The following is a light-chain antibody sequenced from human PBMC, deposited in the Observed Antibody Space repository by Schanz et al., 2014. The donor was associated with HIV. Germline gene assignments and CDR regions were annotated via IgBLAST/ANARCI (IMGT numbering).Light chain of an antibody. Sequence: EIVLTQSPGTLSLSPGERGTLSCRASQSVSSSYIGWYQQKPGQAPRLLIYGASIRAAGIPDRFSGTGSGTEFTLTISSLQPDDFATYYCQQYDRSSWTFGLGTKVETK. J-gene: IGKJ1*01. V-gene: IGKV3-20*01. CDR2: GAS. CDR1: QSVSSSY. CDR3: QQYDRSSWT.